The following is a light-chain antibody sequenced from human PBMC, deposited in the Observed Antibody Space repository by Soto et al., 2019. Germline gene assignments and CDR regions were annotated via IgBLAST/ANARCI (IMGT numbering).Light chain of an antibody. V-gene: IGLV2-23*01. CDR1: SSDVGGYNL. Sequence: QSALTQPASVSVSPGQSITISCTGTSSDVGGYNLVSWYQQHPGKAPKLIIFGNTERPSGVSHRFSGPKSGNTASLTISGVQVEDEADYHCCSYATSSFVFGTGTKVTVL. CDR2: GNT. CDR3: CSYATSSFV. J-gene: IGLJ1*01.